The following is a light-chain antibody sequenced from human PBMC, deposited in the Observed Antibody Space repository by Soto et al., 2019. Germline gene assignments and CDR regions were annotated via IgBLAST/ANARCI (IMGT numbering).Light chain of an antibody. J-gene: IGLJ3*02. Sequence: QSALTQPASVSGSPGQSINISCTGTSSDVGSYNLVSWYQQHPGKAPKLMIYEVSKRPSGVSNRFSGSKSGNTASLTISGLQAEDEADYSCCSYAGSGVFGGGTKLTVL. V-gene: IGLV2-23*02. CDR1: SSDVGSYNL. CDR2: EVS. CDR3: CSYAGSGV.